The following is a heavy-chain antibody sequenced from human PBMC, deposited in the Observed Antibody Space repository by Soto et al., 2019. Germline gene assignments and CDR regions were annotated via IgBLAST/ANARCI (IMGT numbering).Heavy chain of an antibody. CDR3: ARVEINYGMDV. V-gene: IGHV3-48*03. D-gene: IGHD3-3*01. CDR2: ISSSGSTI. J-gene: IGHJ6*02. Sequence: GGSLRLSCAASGFTFSSYEMNWFRQAPGKGLEWVSYISSSGSTIYYADSVKGRFTISRDNAKNSLYLQMNSLRAEDTAVYYCARVEINYGMDVWGQGTTVTVSS. CDR1: GFTFSSYE.